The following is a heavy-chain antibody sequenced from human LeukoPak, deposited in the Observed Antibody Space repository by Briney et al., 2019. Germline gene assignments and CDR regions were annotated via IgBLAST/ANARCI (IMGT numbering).Heavy chain of an antibody. D-gene: IGHD5-18*01. CDR2: IGSTGSYI. Sequence: TGMSLRLSCAGSGFTINNYYMSWVRQAPGRGLEWVSSIGSTGSYIYYADSVKGRFTISRDNAKNSLFLQMNSLRAEDTAVYYCARDVLQYNYAFGYWGKGTLVTVSS. CDR1: GFTINNYY. J-gene: IGHJ4*02. V-gene: IGHV3-21*01. CDR3: ARDVLQYNYAFGY.